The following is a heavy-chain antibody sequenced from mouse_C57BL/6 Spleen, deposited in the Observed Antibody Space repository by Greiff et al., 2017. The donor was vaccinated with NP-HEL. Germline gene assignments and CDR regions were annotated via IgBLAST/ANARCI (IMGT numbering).Heavy chain of an antibody. CDR3: ARDDGYYGSIDY. CDR2: IYPGDGDT. V-gene: IGHV1-80*01. J-gene: IGHJ4*01. D-gene: IGHD2-3*01. CDR1: GYAFSSYW. Sequence: QVQLQQSGAELVKPGASVKISCKASGYAFSSYWMNWVKQRPGKGLEWIGQIYPGDGDTNYNGKFKGKATLTADKSSSTAYMQLSSLTSEDSAVYFCARDDGYYGSIDYWGQGTSVTVSS.